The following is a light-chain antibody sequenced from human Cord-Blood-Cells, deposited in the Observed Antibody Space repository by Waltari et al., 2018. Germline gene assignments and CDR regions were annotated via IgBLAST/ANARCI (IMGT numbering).Light chain of an antibody. CDR2: EVS. Sequence: QSALTQPPSVSGSPGQSVTISCTGTSSDVGSYNRVSWYQQPPGTAPKLMIYEVSNRHSGVPDRFSGSKSCNTASLTISGLQAEDEADYYCSSYTSSSTWVFGGGTKLTVL. CDR1: SSDVGSYNR. J-gene: IGLJ3*02. V-gene: IGLV2-18*02. CDR3: SSYTSSSTWV.